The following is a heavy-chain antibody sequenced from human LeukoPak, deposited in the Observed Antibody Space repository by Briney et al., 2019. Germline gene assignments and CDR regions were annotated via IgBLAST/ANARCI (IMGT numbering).Heavy chain of an antibody. CDR2: ISYSGST. D-gene: IGHD3-22*01. V-gene: IGHV4-59*08. CDR1: GGSIRSYY. CDR3: ARGVATYYYDSSGYYWDY. Sequence: SETLSLTCTVSGGSIRSYYWSWIRQPPGKGLEWVGYISYSGSTNYNPSLESRVTISVDTSKNQFSLKLTSVTAADTAVYYCARGVATYYYDSSGYYWDYWGQGTLVTVSS. J-gene: IGHJ4*02.